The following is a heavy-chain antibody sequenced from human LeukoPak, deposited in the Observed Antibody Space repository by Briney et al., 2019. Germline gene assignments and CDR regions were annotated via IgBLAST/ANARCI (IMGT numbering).Heavy chain of an antibody. CDR3: TRGRDTTGYFVY. CDR2: IDTDTGNP. V-gene: IGHV7-4-1*02. CDR1: GYTFTNYT. Sequence: ASVKVSYKASGYTFTNYTINWVRLAPGQGLEWMGWIDTDTGNPTYAQGFAGRFVFSLDTSVTTTYLQISSLRAEGTAVYYCTRGRDTTGYFVYWGQGALVTVSS. D-gene: IGHD3-22*01. J-gene: IGHJ4*02.